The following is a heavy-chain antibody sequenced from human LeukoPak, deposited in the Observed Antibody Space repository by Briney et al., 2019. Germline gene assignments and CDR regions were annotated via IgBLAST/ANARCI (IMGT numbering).Heavy chain of an antibody. D-gene: IGHD3-22*01. J-gene: IGHJ4*02. CDR3: ARLTYYYDSSGYYSIYYFDY. CDR2: ISAYNGNT. V-gene: IGHV1-18*01. CDR1: GYTFTSYG. Sequence: ASVKVSCKASGYTFTSYGISWVRQAPGQGLEWMGWISAYNGNTNYAQKLQGRVTMTTDTSTSTAYMELRSLRSDDTAVYYCARLTYYYDSSGYYSIYYFDYWGQGTLVTVPS.